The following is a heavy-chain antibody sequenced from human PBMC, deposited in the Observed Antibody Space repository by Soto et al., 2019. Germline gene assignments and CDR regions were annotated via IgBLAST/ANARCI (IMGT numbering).Heavy chain of an antibody. J-gene: IGHJ3*02. D-gene: IGHD6-25*01. CDR2: ISSSGSTI. CDR3: ASVLIAAASCSEAFDI. CDR1: GFTFSDYY. Sequence: QVQLVESGGGLVKPGGSLRLSCAASGFTFSDYYMSWIRQAPGKGLEWVSYISSSGSTIYYADSVKGRFTISRDNAKNSQDLQLNRLKAEDTAVYYCASVLIAAASCSEAFDIWGQGTMVTVSS. V-gene: IGHV3-11*01.